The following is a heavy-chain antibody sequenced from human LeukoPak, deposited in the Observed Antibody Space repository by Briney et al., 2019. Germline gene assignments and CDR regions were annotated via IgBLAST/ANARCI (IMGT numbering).Heavy chain of an antibody. CDR3: ARFSGASLAQNRLDP. CDR1: GYSFFGYW. J-gene: IGHJ5*02. CDR2: IYPDDSET. V-gene: IGHV5-51*01. D-gene: IGHD1-26*01. Sequence: GESLKISCKGSGYSFFGYWIGWVRQTPEKGLEWMGIIYPDDSETRYSPSFQGQVTMSADKSISTAYLQWSGLKASDTAIYYCARFSGASLAQNRLDPWGQGTLVTVSS.